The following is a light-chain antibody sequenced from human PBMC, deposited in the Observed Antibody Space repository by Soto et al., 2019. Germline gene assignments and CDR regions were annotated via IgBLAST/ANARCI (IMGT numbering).Light chain of an antibody. CDR3: QQRSNWPPDT. CDR2: DAS. CDR1: QSVSSY. Sequence: EIVLTQSPATLSLSPGERATLSCRASQSVSSYLAWYQQKPGQAPRFLIYDASNRATGIPARFSGSGSGTDFTLTISSLEPEDFAVYYCQQRSNWPPDTFGGGTKVEIK. V-gene: IGKV3-11*01. J-gene: IGKJ4*01.